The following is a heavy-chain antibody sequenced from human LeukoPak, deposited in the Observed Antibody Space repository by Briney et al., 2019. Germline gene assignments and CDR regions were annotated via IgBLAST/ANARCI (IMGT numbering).Heavy chain of an antibody. Sequence: ASVKVSCKASGYTFTNNYMHWVRQAPGQGLEWMGIIKPSGGDTSYAQNFQGRVTMTRDTSTSTVYMELSSLTSEDTAVYYCARGYFGNPPAFDIWGQGTEVTVSS. D-gene: IGHD3-10*01. J-gene: IGHJ3*02. V-gene: IGHV1-46*01. CDR2: IKPSGGDT. CDR3: ARGYFGNPPAFDI. CDR1: GYTFTNNY.